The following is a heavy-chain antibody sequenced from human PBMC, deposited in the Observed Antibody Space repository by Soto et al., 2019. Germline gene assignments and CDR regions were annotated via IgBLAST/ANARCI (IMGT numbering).Heavy chain of an antibody. D-gene: IGHD6-13*01. CDR3: ASTQNTAAAGGWLDP. CDR2: IIPIFGTA. CDR1: GGPFSSYA. Sequence: SSVKVSCKASGGPFSSYAISWVREAPGQGLEWMGGIIPIFGTANYAQKFQGRVTITADKSTSTAYMELSSLRSEDTAVYYCASTQNTAAAGGWLDPWGQGTLVSVSS. V-gene: IGHV1-69*06. J-gene: IGHJ5*02.